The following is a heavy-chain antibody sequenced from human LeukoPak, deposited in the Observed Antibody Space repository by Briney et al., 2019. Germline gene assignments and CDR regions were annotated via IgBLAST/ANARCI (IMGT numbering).Heavy chain of an antibody. Sequence: ASVKVSCKASGGTFSSYAISWVRQAPGQGLEWMGWISAYNGNTNYAQKLQGRVTMTTDTSTSTAYMELRSLRSDDTAVYYCARTPPGYDILTGYYREYYFDYWGQGTLVTVSS. CDR1: GGTFSSYA. CDR2: ISAYNGNT. CDR3: ARTPPGYDILTGYYREYYFDY. V-gene: IGHV1-18*01. D-gene: IGHD3-9*01. J-gene: IGHJ4*02.